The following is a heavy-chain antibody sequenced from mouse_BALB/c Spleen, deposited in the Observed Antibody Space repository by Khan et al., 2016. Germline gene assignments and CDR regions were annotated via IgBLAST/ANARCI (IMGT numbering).Heavy chain of an antibody. CDR3: ARNSGTGFAY. Sequence: QVQLKESGPGLVQPSQSLSITCTVSGFSLTSYGVHWVRQSPGKGLEWLGVIWSGGSKDYNAAFISRLSISKDNSKSQVFFKMNSLQADDTAIYYCARNSGTGFAYWGQGTLVTVSA. V-gene: IGHV2-4-1*01. CDR2: IWSGGSK. D-gene: IGHD4-1*01. CDR1: GFSLTSYG. J-gene: IGHJ3*01.